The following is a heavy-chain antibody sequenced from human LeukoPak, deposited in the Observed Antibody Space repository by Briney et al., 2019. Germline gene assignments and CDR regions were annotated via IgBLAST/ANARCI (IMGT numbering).Heavy chain of an antibody. CDR1: GFIVSSNY. CDR3: AREVGATRGLDP. Sequence: GGSLRLSCAASGFIVSSNYMSWVRQAPGKGLEWVSIIYSGGTTYYADSVKGRFTISRDTSKNTLYLQMNSLRAEDTAVYDCAREVGATRGLDPWGQRTLVTVSS. D-gene: IGHD1-26*01. V-gene: IGHV3-53*01. CDR2: IYSGGTT. J-gene: IGHJ5*02.